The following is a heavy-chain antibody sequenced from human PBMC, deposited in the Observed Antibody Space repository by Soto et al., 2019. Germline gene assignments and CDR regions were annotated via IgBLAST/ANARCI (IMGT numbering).Heavy chain of an antibody. Sequence: VASVKVSCKASGYTFTGYYMHWVRQAPGQGFEWMGRISPKSGGTNYAQKFQGRVTMTWDTSLNTAYMELSSLISGDTAVYYCARPPGYISDWYYFDLWGQGTLVTVSS. V-gene: IGHV1-2*02. J-gene: IGHJ4*02. D-gene: IGHD6-19*01. CDR3: ARPPGYISDWYYFDL. CDR1: GYTFTGYY. CDR2: ISPKSGGT.